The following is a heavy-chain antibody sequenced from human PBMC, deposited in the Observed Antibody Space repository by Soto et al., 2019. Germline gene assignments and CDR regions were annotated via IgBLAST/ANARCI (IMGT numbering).Heavy chain of an antibody. D-gene: IGHD6-13*01. V-gene: IGHV1-18*01. J-gene: IGHJ6*02. CDR2: ISAYNGNT. CDR1: GYTFTSYG. CDR3: ASGQQQLVRGGYYYYGMDV. Sequence: ASVKVSCKASGYTFTSYGISWVRQAPGQGLEWMGWISAYNGNTNYAQKLQGRVTMTTDTSTSTAYMELRRLRSDDTAVYYCASGQQQLVRGGYYYYGMDVWGQGTTVTVSS.